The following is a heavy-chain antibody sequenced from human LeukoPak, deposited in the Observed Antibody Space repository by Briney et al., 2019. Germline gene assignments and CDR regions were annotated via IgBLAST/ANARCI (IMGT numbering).Heavy chain of an antibody. CDR3: ARERGYSYGFDQ. V-gene: IGHV3-30-3*01. CDR2: ISYDGSNK. J-gene: IGHJ4*02. Sequence: GGSLRLSCAASGFTFSSYAMHWVRQAPGKGLEWVAVISYDGSNKYYADSVKGRFTISRDNSKNTLYMQMNSLRGEDTAVYYCARERGYSYGFDQWGQGTLVTVSS. D-gene: IGHD5-18*01. CDR1: GFTFSSYA.